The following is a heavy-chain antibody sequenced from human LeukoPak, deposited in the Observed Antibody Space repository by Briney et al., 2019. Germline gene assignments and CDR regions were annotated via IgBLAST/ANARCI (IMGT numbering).Heavy chain of an antibody. CDR2: IRSSSSYI. Sequence: GGSLRLSCAASGFTFSSYSLNWVRQAPGKGLEWVSSIRSSSSYIYYADSVKGRFTISRDNAKNSLYLQMNSLRAEDTAVYYCARDLGYYDILTGYSPPYFDYWGQGTLVTVSS. CDR3: ARDLGYYDILTGYSPPYFDY. D-gene: IGHD3-9*01. J-gene: IGHJ4*02. CDR1: GFTFSSYS. V-gene: IGHV3-21*01.